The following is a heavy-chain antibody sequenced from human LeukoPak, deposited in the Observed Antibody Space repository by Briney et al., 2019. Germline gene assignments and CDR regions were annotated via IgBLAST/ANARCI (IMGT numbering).Heavy chain of an antibody. J-gene: IGHJ4*02. V-gene: IGHV3-7*01. CDR3: ARAPVTYDFWSGYQRKYYFDY. CDR1: GFTFSSYW. D-gene: IGHD3-3*01. CDR2: IKQDGSEK. Sequence: PGGSLRLSCAASGFTFSSYWMSWVRQAPGKGLEWVANIKQDGSEKYYVDSVKGRFTISRDNAKNSLYLQMNSLRAEDTAVYYCARAPVTYDFWSGYQRKYYFDYWGQGTLVTVSS.